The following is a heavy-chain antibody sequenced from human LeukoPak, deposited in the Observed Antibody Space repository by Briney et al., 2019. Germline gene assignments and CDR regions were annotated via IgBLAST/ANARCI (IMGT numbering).Heavy chain of an antibody. CDR2: ISHTGDIV. CDR1: GGSFSDYY. D-gene: IGHD1-1*01. Sequence: SETLSLTCAVYGGSFSDYYWTWIRLTPGRGLEWIGEISHTGDIVNYKPSLRSRVTISVDSSKKQFSLKLTSVTAADTGVYYCARVPDITARPCDTWGPGTLVTVSS. V-gene: IGHV4-34*01. J-gene: IGHJ5*02. CDR3: ARVPDITARPCDT.